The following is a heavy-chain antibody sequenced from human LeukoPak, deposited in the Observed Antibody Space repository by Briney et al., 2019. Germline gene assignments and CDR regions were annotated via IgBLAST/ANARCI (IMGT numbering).Heavy chain of an antibody. CDR1: GGSISSYY. CDR3: ARHTTVVPPHYFDY. V-gene: IGHV4-59*08. D-gene: IGHD4-23*01. J-gene: IGHJ4*02. CDR2: IYYSGST. Sequence: PSETLSLTCTVSGGSISSYYWSWIQQPPGKGLEWIGYIYYSGSTNYNPSLKSRVTISLGTSKNQISLKLSSVTAADTAVYYCARHTTVVPPHYFDYWGQGTLVTVSS.